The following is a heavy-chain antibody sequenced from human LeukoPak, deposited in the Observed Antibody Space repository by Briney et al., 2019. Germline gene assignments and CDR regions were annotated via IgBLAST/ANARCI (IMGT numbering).Heavy chain of an antibody. CDR1: GFTFSSYA. D-gene: IGHD6-13*01. V-gene: IGHV3-23*01. CDR3: AKDRLRAAGTLTRYYYYYGMDV. Sequence: GGSLRLSCAASGFTFSSYAMSWVRQAPGKGLEWVSAISGSGGSTYYADSVKGRFTISRDNSKNTLYLQMNSLRAEDTAVYYCAKDRLRAAGTLTRYYYYYGMDVWGQGTTVTVSS. J-gene: IGHJ6*02. CDR2: ISGSGGST.